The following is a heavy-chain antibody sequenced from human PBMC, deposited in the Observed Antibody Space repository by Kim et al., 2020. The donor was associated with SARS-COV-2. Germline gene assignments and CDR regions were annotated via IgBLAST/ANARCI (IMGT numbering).Heavy chain of an antibody. CDR3: AREGIVVVPAAFYNWFYP. CDR2: IYTSGST. J-gene: IGHJ5*02. V-gene: IGHV4-61*02. Sequence: SETLSLTCTVSGGSISSGSYYWSWIRQPAGKGLEWIGRIYTSGSTNYNPSLKSRVTISVDTSKNQFSLKLSSVTAADTAVYYCAREGIVVVPAAFYNWFYPWGQGTLVTVSS. D-gene: IGHD2-2*01. CDR1: GGSISSGSYY.